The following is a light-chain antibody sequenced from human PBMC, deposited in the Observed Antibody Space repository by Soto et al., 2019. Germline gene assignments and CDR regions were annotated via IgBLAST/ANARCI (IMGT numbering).Light chain of an antibody. CDR3: QKYNNWPPDT. V-gene: IGKV3-15*01. CDR1: QSVNNN. CDR2: GAT. J-gene: IGKJ2*01. Sequence: EIILTQSPASLSVSPGERATLSCRASQSVNNNLAWYQQKRGQAPRLLIYGATIRATGIPGRFRGSGSGTDFTLTLTSLHSEDFAVYFCQKYNNWPPDTFGQGTKLESK.